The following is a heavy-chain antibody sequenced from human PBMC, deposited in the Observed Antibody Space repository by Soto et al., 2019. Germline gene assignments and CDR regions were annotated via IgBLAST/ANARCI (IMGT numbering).Heavy chain of an antibody. Sequence: SETLSLTCTVSGGSISSGDYYWSWIRQPPGKGLEWIGYIYYSGSTYYNPSLKSRVTISVDTSKNQFSLQLNSVTPEDTAVYYCARGTILQYYYDSSGYLAQHPENDAFDIWGQGTMVTVSS. CDR1: GGSISSGDYY. CDR3: ARGTILQYYYDSSGYLAQHPENDAFDI. D-gene: IGHD3-22*01. V-gene: IGHV4-30-4*01. J-gene: IGHJ3*02. CDR2: IYYSGST.